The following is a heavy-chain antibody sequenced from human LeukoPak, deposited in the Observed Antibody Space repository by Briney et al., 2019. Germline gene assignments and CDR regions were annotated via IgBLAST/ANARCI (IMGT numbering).Heavy chain of an antibody. CDR1: GGSISSSSYY. CDR2: IYYSGRT. D-gene: IGHD2/OR15-2a*01. V-gene: IGHV4-39*07. J-gene: IGHJ4*02. Sequence: SETLSLTCTVSGGSISSSSYYWGWIRQPPGKGLEWIGSIYYSGRTYYNPSLKSRVTISVDTSKNQFSLKLNSVTAADTAVYYCARILYSNNIDYWGQGTLVTVSS. CDR3: ARILYSNNIDY.